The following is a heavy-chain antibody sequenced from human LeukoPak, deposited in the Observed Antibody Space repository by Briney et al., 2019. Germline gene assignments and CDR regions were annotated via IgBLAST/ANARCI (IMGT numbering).Heavy chain of an antibody. D-gene: IGHD3-22*01. J-gene: IGHJ4*02. CDR1: GFTLSTYE. V-gene: IGHV3-48*03. CDR2: ISSTGSNI. CDR3: AATYYYDGSGDY. Sequence: GGSLRLSCAASGFTLSTYEMNWVRQAPGKGLEWVSYISSTGSNIYYADSVKGRFTVSRDNAKNSLHLLMNSLRTEDTAVYYCAATYYYDGSGDYWGQGTLVTVSS.